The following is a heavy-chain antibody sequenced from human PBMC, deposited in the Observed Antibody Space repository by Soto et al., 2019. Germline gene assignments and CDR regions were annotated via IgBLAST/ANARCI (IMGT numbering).Heavy chain of an antibody. CDR3: ARGSHSSSWDGGDYYFDD. CDR2: SYYRGST. J-gene: IGHJ4*02. V-gene: IGHV4-31*03. D-gene: IGHD6-13*01. CDR1: GGSIISGGYY. Sequence: SETLSLTCTVSGGSIISGGYYLSRIRQHLGKGLEWIGDSYYRGSTYDNPSLKSRVTISVDTSKSQFSLKLRSVTAADTAVYYCARGSHSSSWDGGDYYFDDWGQGTLVTVSS.